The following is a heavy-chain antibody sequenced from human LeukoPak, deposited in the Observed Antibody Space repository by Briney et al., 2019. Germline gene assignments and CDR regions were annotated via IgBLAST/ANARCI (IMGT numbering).Heavy chain of an antibody. D-gene: IGHD6-19*01. V-gene: IGHV3-48*03. Sequence: GGSLRLSCAASGFTFSNYEMNWVRQTPGKGLEWVSYIDSSGGTVNFADSVKGRFTVSRDNAQNSLYLQMNSLRGDDTAVYYCVRDAGSSAWSGCFDYWGQGALVTVSS. CDR2: IDSSGGTV. CDR3: VRDAGSSAWSGCFDY. CDR1: GFTFSNYE. J-gene: IGHJ4*02.